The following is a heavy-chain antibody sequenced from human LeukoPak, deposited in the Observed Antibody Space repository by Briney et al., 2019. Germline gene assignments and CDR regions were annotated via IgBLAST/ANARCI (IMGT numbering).Heavy chain of an antibody. J-gene: IGHJ4*02. CDR3: AREGGIAAELDY. V-gene: IGHV4-59*01. CDR2: IYYNGST. D-gene: IGHD6-13*01. Sequence: SETLSLTCTISGGSISSFYWSWIRQPPGKGLEWIGYIYYNGSTNYNPSLESRVTISVDTSKNQFSLKLTSVTAADTAVYYCAREGGIAAELDYWGQGTLVTVSS. CDR1: GGSISSFY.